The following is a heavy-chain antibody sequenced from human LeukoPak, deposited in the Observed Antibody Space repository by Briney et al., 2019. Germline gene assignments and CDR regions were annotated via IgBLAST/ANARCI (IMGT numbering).Heavy chain of an antibody. CDR1: GFSLSTSGVG. V-gene: IGHV2-5*01. D-gene: IGHD5-18*01. Sequence: SGPTLVKPTRTLTLTCTFSGFSLSTSGVGVGWIRQPPGKALEWLALIYWNDDKRYSPSLQSRLTITKDTSKTQVVLTMPNMDPVATATYYCAHRGYSYGYGFFDYWGQGTLVTVSS. J-gene: IGHJ4*02. CDR2: IYWNDDK. CDR3: AHRGYSYGYGFFDY.